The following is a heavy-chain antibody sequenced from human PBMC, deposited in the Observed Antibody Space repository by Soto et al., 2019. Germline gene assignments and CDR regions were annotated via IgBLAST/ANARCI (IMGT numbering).Heavy chain of an antibody. CDR2: ISYDGSNK. D-gene: IGHD2-21*02. V-gene: IGHV3-30*18. CDR1: GFTFSSYG. J-gene: IGHJ5*02. CDR3: AKDGPSEGDGGNWFDP. Sequence: QVQLVESGGGVVQPGRSLRLSCAASGFTFSSYGMHWVRQAPGKGLEWVAVISYDGSNKYYADSVKGRFTISRDNSKNALYRQMNSLRAEDTAVYYCAKDGPSEGDGGNWFDPWGQGTLVTVSS.